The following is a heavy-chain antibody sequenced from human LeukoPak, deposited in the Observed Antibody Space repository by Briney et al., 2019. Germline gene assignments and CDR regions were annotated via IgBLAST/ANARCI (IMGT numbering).Heavy chain of an antibody. D-gene: IGHD4-17*01. CDR2: IYTSGST. J-gene: IGHJ4*02. Sequence: SETLSLTCTVSGGSISSYYWSWIRQPAGKGLEWIGRIYTSGSTNYNPSLKSRVTMSVDTSKNQFSLKLSSVTAADTAVYYCARDRWGYDYGDYGIDYWGQGTLVTVSS. CDR3: ARDRWGYDYGDYGIDY. CDR1: GGSISSYY. V-gene: IGHV4-4*07.